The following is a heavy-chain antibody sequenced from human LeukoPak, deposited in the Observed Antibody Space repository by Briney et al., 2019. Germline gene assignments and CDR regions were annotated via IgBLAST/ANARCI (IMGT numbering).Heavy chain of an antibody. D-gene: IGHD3-10*01. CDR3: ARDSLWFGELLSDY. V-gene: IGHV1-18*01. CDR2: ISAYNGNT. Sequence: ASVKVSCXASGYTFTSYGISWVRQAPGQGLEWMGWISAYNGNTNYAQKLQGRVTMTTDTSTSTAYMELRSLRSDDTAVYYCARDSLWFGELLSDYWGQGTLITVSS. J-gene: IGHJ4*02. CDR1: GYTFTSYG.